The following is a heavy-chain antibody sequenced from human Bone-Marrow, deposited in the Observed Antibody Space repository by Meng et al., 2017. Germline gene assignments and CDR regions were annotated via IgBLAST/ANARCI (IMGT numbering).Heavy chain of an antibody. V-gene: IGHV4-4*02. J-gene: IGHJ4*02. CDR3: ARGRRVIHPYYFDN. CDR2: IYHSGST. Sequence: QVHVPQSGPGLVTPSGPLSLTCAVSGGSISSPNWWSWVRQPSGRGLEWIGEIYHSGSTTYNPSLLSRVTISVDKSKNQFSLKLSSVTAADTAVYYCARGRRVIHPYYFDNWGQGTLVTVSS. CDR1: GGSISSPNW. D-gene: IGHD3-10*01.